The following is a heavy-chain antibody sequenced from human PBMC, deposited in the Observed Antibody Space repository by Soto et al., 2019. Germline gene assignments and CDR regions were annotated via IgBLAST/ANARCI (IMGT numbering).Heavy chain of an antibody. J-gene: IGHJ5*02. CDR2: LIPIFGTA. Sequence: ASVKVSCKASGGTFSSYAISWGRQAPGQGLEWMGGLIPIFGTANYAQKFQGRVTITADESTSTAYMELSSLRSEDTAVYYCARSGLGYCTNGVCYRFDPWGQGTLVTVSS. D-gene: IGHD2-8*01. CDR1: GGTFSSYA. CDR3: ARSGLGYCTNGVCYRFDP. V-gene: IGHV1-69*13.